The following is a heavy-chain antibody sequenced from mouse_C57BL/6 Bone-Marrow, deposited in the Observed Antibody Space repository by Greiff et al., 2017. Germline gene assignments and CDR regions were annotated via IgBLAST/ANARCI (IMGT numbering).Heavy chain of an antibody. J-gene: IGHJ4*01. CDR2: ISNGGGST. V-gene: IGHV5-12*01. CDR3: ERHLYAMDY. Sequence: EVKVVESGGGLVQPGGSLKLSCAASGFTISDYYMYWVRQTPEKRLEWVAYISNGGGSTYYPDTVKGRFTISRDNAKNTLYLQMSRLKSEDTAMYYCERHLYAMDYWGQGTSVTVSS. CDR1: GFTISDYY.